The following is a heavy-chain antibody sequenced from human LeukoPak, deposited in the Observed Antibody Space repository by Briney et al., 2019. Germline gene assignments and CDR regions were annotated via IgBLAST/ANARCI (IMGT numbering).Heavy chain of an antibody. J-gene: IGHJ5*02. CDR2: INPNSGGT. D-gene: IGHD3-22*01. V-gene: IGHV1-2*02. CDR1: GYTFTGYY. CDR3: ARVYFYDSSGSPNWFDP. Sequence: ASVKVSCKASGYTFTGYYMHWVRQAPGQGLEWMGWINPNSGGTGYAQKFQGRVTMTRNTSIGTAYMELSSLRSEDTAVYYCARVYFYDSSGSPNWFDPWGQGTLVTVSS.